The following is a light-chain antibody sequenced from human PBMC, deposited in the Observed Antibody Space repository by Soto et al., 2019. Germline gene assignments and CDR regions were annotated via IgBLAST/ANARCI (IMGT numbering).Light chain of an antibody. CDR2: EGS. V-gene: IGLV2-23*01. CDR1: SSDVGSYKL. J-gene: IGLJ2*01. CDR3: CSYVGSSTWV. Sequence: QSALTQPAAVSGSPGQSITISCTGTSSDVGSYKLVSWYQQHPGKAPKLMIYEGSRRPSGVSNRFSGPKSGNTASLTISGLQAEDEADYYCCSYVGSSTWVFGGGTKLTVL.